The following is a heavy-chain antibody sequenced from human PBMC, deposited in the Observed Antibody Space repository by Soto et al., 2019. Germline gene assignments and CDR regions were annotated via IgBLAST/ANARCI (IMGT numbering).Heavy chain of an antibody. CDR2: ISYDGSNK. D-gene: IGHD3-22*01. Sequence: QVQLVESGGGVVQPGRSLRLSCAASGFTFSSYGMHWVRQAPGKGLEWVAVISYDGSNKYYADSVKGRFTISRDNSKNTLDLQMNSLRAEDTAVYYCAKDGPYYYDSSVDYWGQGTLVTVSS. CDR1: GFTFSSYG. V-gene: IGHV3-30*18. CDR3: AKDGPYYYDSSVDY. J-gene: IGHJ4*02.